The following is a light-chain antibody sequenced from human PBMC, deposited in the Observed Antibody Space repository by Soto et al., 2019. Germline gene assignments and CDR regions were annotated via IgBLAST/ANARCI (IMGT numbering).Light chain of an antibody. V-gene: IGLV2-8*01. CDR2: EVS. CDR3: SSYAGTNNFV. CDR1: SSDVGFYNY. Sequence: QSALTQPPSASGSSGQSVTISCTGTSSDVGFYNYVSWYQQHPGKAPKLIISEVSQRPSGVPDRFSGSKSGNTASLTVSGLQAEDEADYYCSSYAGTNNFVFGTGTKVTVL. J-gene: IGLJ1*01.